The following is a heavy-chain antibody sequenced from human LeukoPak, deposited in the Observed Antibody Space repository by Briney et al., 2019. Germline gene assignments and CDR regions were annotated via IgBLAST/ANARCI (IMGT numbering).Heavy chain of an antibody. V-gene: IGHV4-34*01. CDR1: GGSFSGYY. J-gene: IGHJ4*02. CDR3: ARGHVDTAMVTNFDC. D-gene: IGHD5-18*01. CDR2: INHSGST. Sequence: SETLSLTCAVYGGSFSGYYWSWIRQPPGKGLEWIGEINHSGSTNYNPSLKSRVTISVDTSKNQFSLKLSSVTAADTAVYYCARGHVDTAMVTNFDCWGQGTLVTVSS.